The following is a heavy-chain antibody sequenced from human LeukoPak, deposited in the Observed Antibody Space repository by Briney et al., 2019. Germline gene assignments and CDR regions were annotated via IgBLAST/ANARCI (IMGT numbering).Heavy chain of an antibody. J-gene: IGHJ3*02. V-gene: IGHV3-21*01. CDR2: ISSSSSYI. CDR1: GFTFSSYS. Sequence: PEGSLRLSCAASGFTFSSYSMNWVRQAPGKGLEWVSSISSSSSYIYYADSVKGRFTISRDNAKNSLYLQMNSLRAEDTAVYYCARPRRGNAFDIWGQGTMVTVSS. CDR3: ARPRRGNAFDI. D-gene: IGHD3-10*01.